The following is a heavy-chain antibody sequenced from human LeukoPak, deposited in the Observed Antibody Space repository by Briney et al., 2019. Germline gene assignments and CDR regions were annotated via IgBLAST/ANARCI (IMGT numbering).Heavy chain of an antibody. Sequence: GGSLRLSCAASGFTFSRYAMTWVRQAPGKGLEWVSAISGSGDNTYTAESVKGRFTISRDNSKNTLYLQMNSLRAEDTAVYYCAKVFRYCSSTSCSLFDYWGQGTLVTVSS. D-gene: IGHD2-2*01. J-gene: IGHJ4*02. CDR1: GFTFSRYA. CDR2: ISGSGDNT. CDR3: AKVFRYCSSTSCSLFDY. V-gene: IGHV3-23*01.